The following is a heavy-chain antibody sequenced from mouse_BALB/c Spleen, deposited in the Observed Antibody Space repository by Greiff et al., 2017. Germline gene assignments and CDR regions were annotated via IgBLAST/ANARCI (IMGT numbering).Heavy chain of an antibody. CDR3: ARDYGSSYVGWYFDV. J-gene: IGHJ1*01. Sequence: VQLKQSGPELVKPGASVKISCKASGYSFTGYYMHWVKQSHVKSLEWIGRINPYNGATSYNQNFKDKASLTVDKSSSTAYMELHSLTSEDSAVYYCARDYGSSYVGWYFDVWGAGTTVTVSS. CDR2: INPYNGAT. V-gene: IGHV1-31*01. CDR1: GYSFTGYY. D-gene: IGHD1-1*01.